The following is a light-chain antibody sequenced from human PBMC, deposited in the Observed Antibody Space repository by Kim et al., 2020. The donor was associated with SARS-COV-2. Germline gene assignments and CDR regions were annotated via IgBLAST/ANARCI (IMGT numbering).Light chain of an antibody. CDR3: QKYGSSPGIT. J-gene: IGKJ5*01. CDR1: HTVRNNY. Sequence: PGERATPSCRASHTVRNNYLAWDQQNPGQAPRLLIYSASSRPPAIPDRFSGSGSGTDFFLTITRLEPEDFSVYYCQKYGSSPGITFGQGTRMEIK. CDR2: SAS. V-gene: IGKV3-20*01.